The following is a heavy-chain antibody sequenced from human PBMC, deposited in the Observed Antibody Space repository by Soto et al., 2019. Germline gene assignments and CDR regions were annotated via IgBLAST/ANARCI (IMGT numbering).Heavy chain of an antibody. J-gene: IGHJ4*02. CDR2: ISTYNGNT. V-gene: IGHV1-18*01. CDR1: GNTFPTYG. Sequence: QVQLVQSGAEVKKPGASGKVSCKAPGNTFPTYGMSWVGQAPGQGLDWRGWISTYNGNTKYAERFQGRVTMTTDTTTSTAYMELRSLRSDDTAVYYCARGPTDYYDNSGNYFLDYWGQGTLVTVSS. D-gene: IGHD3-22*01. CDR3: ARGPTDYYDNSGNYFLDY.